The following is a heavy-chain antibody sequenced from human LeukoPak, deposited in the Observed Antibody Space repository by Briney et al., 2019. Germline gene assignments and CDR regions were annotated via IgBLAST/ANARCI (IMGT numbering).Heavy chain of an antibody. D-gene: IGHD3-22*01. J-gene: IGHJ4*02. CDR1: GGSFSGYY. Sequence: PSETLSLTCAVYGGSFSGYYWSWIRQPPGKGLEWIGEINHSGSTNYNPSLKSRVTISVDTTKNQFSLKLSSVTAADTAVYYCANVAYTAMVSSHDRSGYHIHYWGQGTLVTVS. CDR2: INHSGST. CDR3: ANVAYTAMVSSHDRSGYHIHY. V-gene: IGHV4-34*01.